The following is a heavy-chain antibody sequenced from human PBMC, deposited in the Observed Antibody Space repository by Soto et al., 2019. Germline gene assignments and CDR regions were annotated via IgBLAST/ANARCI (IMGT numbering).Heavy chain of an antibody. Sequence: EASVKVSCKASGYTFTSYGISWVRQAPGQGLEWMGWISAYNGNTNYAQKLQGRVTMTTDTSTSTAYMELRSLRSDDTAVYYCARGRQQEYYYYYYMDVWGKGTTVTVSS. CDR3: ARGRQQEYYYYYYMDV. D-gene: IGHD6-13*01. CDR2: ISAYNGNT. CDR1: GYTFTSYG. J-gene: IGHJ6*03. V-gene: IGHV1-18*01.